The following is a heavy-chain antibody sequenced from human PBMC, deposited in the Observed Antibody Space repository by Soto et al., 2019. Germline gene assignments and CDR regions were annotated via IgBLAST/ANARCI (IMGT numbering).Heavy chain of an antibody. D-gene: IGHD3-22*01. J-gene: IGHJ5*02. Sequence: GGSLRLSCAAAGFSFSGYLMTWVRQAPGKGLEWVANIKQDGSEKYYVDSVKGRFTISRDNAKNSLYLQMNSLKTEDTALYYCSAEVYFYDSSGYYPLSPWGQGTLVTVSS. CDR2: IKQDGSEK. CDR3: SAEVYFYDSSGYYPLSP. V-gene: IGHV3-7*05. CDR1: GFSFSGYL.